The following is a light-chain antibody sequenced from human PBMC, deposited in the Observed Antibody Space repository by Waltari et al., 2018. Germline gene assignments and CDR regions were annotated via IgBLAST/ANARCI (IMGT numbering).Light chain of an antibody. CDR2: DAS. Sequence: KVITQSPATLSVSPGEVVTLSCRASQTVSSNVAWYQHRPGQAPRLLIYDASSRASGVPARFSGSWSGTEFTLTISGLQSEDGALYYCQQYNDWYSFGQGTKLEIK. V-gene: IGKV3-15*01. CDR3: QQYNDWYS. CDR1: QTVSSN. J-gene: IGKJ2*03.